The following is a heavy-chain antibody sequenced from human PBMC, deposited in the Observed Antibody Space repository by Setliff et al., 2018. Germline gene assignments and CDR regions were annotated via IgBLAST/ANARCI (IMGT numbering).Heavy chain of an antibody. CDR1: GFTFSDYY. V-gene: IGHV3-11*06. Sequence: GGSLRLSCEASGFTFSDYYMSWFRQAPGEGLESISYISGGSGSDTNYADSVKGRFTISRDNTKNSVYLQMSSLRVEDTAVYYCTRQARAPLFWGQGALVTVSS. J-gene: IGHJ4*02. CDR3: TRQARAPLF. CDR2: ISGGSGSDT.